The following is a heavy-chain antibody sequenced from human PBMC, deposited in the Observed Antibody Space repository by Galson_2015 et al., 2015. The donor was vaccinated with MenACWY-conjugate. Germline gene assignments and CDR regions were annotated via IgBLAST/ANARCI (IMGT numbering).Heavy chain of an antibody. Sequence: SLRLSCAASGFTLSSYWMSWARQAPGKGLEWVASIKQDGNDKEYLDSVKGRFTISRDNARNSLCLQMNSLRAEDTAIYYCARGPRGQLPGVDFDYWGQGTLVTVSS. J-gene: IGHJ4*02. D-gene: IGHD1-26*01. CDR3: ARGPRGQLPGVDFDY. CDR2: IKQDGNDK. V-gene: IGHV3-7*03. CDR1: GFTLSSYW.